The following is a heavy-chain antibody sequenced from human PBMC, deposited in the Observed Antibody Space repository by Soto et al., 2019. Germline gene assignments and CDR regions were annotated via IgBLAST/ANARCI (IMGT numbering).Heavy chain of an antibody. D-gene: IGHD4-17*01. CDR1: GFTFSSYS. Sequence: GGSLRLSCAASGFTFSSYSMNWVRQAPGKGLEWVSSISSSSSYIYYADSVKGRFTISRDNAKNSLYLQMNSLRAEDTAVYYCAGGFTVTSAFDIWGQGTMVTVSS. CDR2: ISSSSSYI. V-gene: IGHV3-21*01. CDR3: AGGFTVTSAFDI. J-gene: IGHJ3*02.